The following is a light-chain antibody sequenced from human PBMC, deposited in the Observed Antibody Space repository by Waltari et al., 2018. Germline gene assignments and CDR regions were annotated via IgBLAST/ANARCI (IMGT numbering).Light chain of an antibody. CDR3: FSYAGSRNWV. J-gene: IGLJ3*02. V-gene: IGLV2-23*02. CDR1: NSDVGSYNL. Sequence: QSALPQAASVSGSPGQSITMSCTGTNSDVGSYNLYSWYQQNPGEAPKLMIFEVTKRPSGVSNRFSGSKSGNTASLTISGLQAEDEAHYYCFSYAGSRNWVFGGGTKLTVL. CDR2: EVT.